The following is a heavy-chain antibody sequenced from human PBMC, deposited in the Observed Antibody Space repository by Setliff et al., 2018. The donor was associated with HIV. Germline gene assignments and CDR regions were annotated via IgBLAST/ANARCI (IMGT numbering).Heavy chain of an antibody. CDR3: ATVNAVGYNYYGMDV. V-gene: IGHV1-69*05. CDR1: GDIFSRYA. J-gene: IGHJ6*02. Sequence: SVKVSCKASGDIFSRYAISWVRQAPGQGLEWMGGILPIYGTANYAQKFQGRVTMTTDTVTSTAYMELRSLRSDDTAVYFCATVNAVGYNYYGMDVWGQGTTVTVSS. D-gene: IGHD5-18*01. CDR2: ILPIYGTA.